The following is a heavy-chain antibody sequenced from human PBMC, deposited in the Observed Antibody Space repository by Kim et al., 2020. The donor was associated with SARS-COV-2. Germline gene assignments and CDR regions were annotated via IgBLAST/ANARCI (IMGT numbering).Heavy chain of an antibody. CDR1: GFTFSNAW. Sequence: GGSLRLSCAASGFTFSNAWMSWVRQAPGKGLEWVGRIKSKTDGGTTDYAAPVKGRFTISRDDSKNTLYLQMNSLKTEDTAVYYCTTAPRLLLLYYYYGMDVWGQGTTVTVSS. CDR2: IKSKTDGGTT. V-gene: IGHV3-15*01. D-gene: IGHD3-22*01. CDR3: TTAPRLLLLYYYYGMDV. J-gene: IGHJ6*02.